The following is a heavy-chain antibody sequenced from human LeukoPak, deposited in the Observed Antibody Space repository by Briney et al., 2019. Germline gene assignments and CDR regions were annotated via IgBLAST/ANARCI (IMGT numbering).Heavy chain of an antibody. Sequence: SETLSLTCAVCGGSFSGYYWSWLRQPPGKGLEWIGEINHSGSTNYNPSLKSRVTISVDTSKNQFSLKLSSVTAADTAVYYCASTPSYDSSGYYDYYFDYWGQGTLVTVSS. CDR3: ASTPSYDSSGYYDYYFDY. D-gene: IGHD3-22*01. CDR2: INHSGST. CDR1: GGSFSGYY. V-gene: IGHV4-34*01. J-gene: IGHJ4*02.